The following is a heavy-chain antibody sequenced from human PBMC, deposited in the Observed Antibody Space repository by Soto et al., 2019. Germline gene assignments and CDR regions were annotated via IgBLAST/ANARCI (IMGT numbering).Heavy chain of an antibody. CDR1: GVSVGSGSYF. D-gene: IGHD6-13*01. CDR3: ARELITAAGSFDF. Sequence: SVPLSLTCTVSGVSVGSGSYFWIRQSPGKGLEWIASLYYSGSTNYNPSLKSRVTTSVDTSKNQFSLKLNSVTAADTAVYFCARELITAAGSFDFWGQGTLVTVSS. V-gene: IGHV4-61*01. CDR2: LYYSGST. J-gene: IGHJ4*02.